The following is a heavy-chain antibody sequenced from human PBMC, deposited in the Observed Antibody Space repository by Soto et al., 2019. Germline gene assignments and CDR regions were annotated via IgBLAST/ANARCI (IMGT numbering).Heavy chain of an antibody. CDR3: ARIGSGIYTSEHSFAY. J-gene: IGHJ4*02. CDR1: GYTFTNYG. CDR2: ISAYNGDT. Sequence: QAQLVQSGTEVKEPGASVKVSCKSSGYTFTNYGISWVRQAPGQGLEWMGWISAYNGDTNYAQRFQGRLTMSTDSSTSTSYRELNSMRSDDTAVYFCARIGSGIYTSEHSFAYWAQGTLVTVSS. D-gene: IGHD6-25*01. V-gene: IGHV1-18*01.